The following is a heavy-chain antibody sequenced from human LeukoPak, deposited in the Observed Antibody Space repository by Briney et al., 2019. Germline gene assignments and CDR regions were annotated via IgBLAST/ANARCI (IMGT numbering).Heavy chain of an antibody. J-gene: IGHJ5*02. D-gene: IGHD4-17*01. V-gene: IGHV1-2*02. CDR3: ARTMTISPAAFDP. Sequence: APVKVSCKASGYTFTGYYMHWVRQAPGQGLEWMGWINPNSGGTNYAQKFQGRVTMTRDTSISTACMELSRLRSDDTAVYYCARTMTISPAAFDPWGQGTLVTVSS. CDR1: GYTFTGYY. CDR2: INPNSGGT.